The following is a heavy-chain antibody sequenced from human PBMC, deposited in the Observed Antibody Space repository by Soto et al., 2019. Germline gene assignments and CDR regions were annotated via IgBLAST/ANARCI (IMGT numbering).Heavy chain of an antibody. CDR2: IIPIFGTA. CDR3: ARSDSSGYHDAFDI. CDR1: GGTFSSYA. D-gene: IGHD3-22*01. V-gene: IGHV1-69*13. Sequence: SVKVSCKASGGTFSSYAISWARQAPGQGLEWMGGIIPIFGTANYAQKFQGRVTITADESTSTAYMELSSLRSEDTAVYYCARSDSSGYHDAFDIWGQGTMVTVSS. J-gene: IGHJ3*02.